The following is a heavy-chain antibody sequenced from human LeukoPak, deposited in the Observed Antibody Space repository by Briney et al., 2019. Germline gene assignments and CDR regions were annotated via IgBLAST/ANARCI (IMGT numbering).Heavy chain of an antibody. D-gene: IGHD2-15*01. Sequence: GGSLRLSCAASGFTFSSFGMSWVRQAPGKVLEWVSAISSTGGTTYYADSVKGRFTISRDNSKNTLYLQMNSLRAGDTAIYYCAKNGDRGAYCSGGSCYPYYYYNMDVWGKGTTVTISS. CDR3: AKNGDRGAYCSGGSCYPYYYYNMDV. V-gene: IGHV3-23*01. CDR1: GFTFSSFG. J-gene: IGHJ6*03. CDR2: ISSTGGTT.